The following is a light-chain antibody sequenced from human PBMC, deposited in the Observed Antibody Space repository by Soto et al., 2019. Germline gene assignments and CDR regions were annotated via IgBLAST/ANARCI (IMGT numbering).Light chain of an antibody. J-gene: IGLJ2*01. CDR2: DNS. CDR1: SSNIGDNY. V-gene: IGLV1-51*01. Sequence: QSVLTQPPPVSAASGQKVTISCSGSSSNIGDNYISWYKQLPGTAPKVLIYDNSKRHSGIHDRFSASKSGTSATLVIPGLQAGDEADSYCETWDSSLSVVLFGGGTKVTVL. CDR3: ETWDSSLSVVL.